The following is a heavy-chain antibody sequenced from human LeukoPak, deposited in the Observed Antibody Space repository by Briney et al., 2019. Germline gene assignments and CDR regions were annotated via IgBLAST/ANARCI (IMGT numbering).Heavy chain of an antibody. V-gene: IGHV4-34*01. CDR2: ITQSGST. J-gene: IGHJ3*01. CDR1: GESFSSCY. CDR3: ANAFPRRAFDF. Sequence: SETLSLTCAVVGESFSSCYWSWIRQPPGKGLEWIGEITQSGSTNYNPSLKSRVTISADTSKNQFTLKLTSLTAADTSVYYCANAFPRRAFDFWGPGTMVTVSS.